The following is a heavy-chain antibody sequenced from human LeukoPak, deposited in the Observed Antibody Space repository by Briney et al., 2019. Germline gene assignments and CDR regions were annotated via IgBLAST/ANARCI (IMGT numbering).Heavy chain of an antibody. V-gene: IGHV3-30*04. Sequence: GGSLRLSCVASGFTFSSYAMHWVRQAPGKGLEWVAVIPYDGRNKYYADSVKGRFTISRDNTRNTLYLQMNSLRAEDTALYYCVKASSSSPQYNWFDAWGQGTLVTVSS. J-gene: IGHJ5*02. CDR1: GFTFSSYA. D-gene: IGHD6-6*01. CDR2: IPYDGRNK. CDR3: VKASSSSPQYNWFDA.